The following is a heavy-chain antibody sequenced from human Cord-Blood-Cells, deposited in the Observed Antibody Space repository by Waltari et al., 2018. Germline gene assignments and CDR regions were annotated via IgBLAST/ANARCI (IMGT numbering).Heavy chain of an antibody. CDR3: AARNWDDAFDI. Sequence: QVQLVESGGGVVQPGRSLSLSCAASGLPFSSLGIPWVRQAPGKGLDWVAVISYDGSNKYYADSVKGRFTISRDNSKNTLYLKMNSLRAEDTAVYYCAARNWDDAFDIWGQGTMVTVSS. V-gene: IGHV3-30*03. D-gene: IGHD7-27*01. CDR1: GLPFSSLG. J-gene: IGHJ3*02. CDR2: ISYDGSNK.